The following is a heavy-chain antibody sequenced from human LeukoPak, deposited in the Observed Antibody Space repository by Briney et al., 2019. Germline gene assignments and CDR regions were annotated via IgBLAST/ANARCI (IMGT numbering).Heavy chain of an antibody. D-gene: IGHD5/OR15-5a*01. CDR3: AVSYYYYYYGMDV. J-gene: IGHJ6*02. CDR1: GYTFTGYY. V-gene: IGHV1-2*02. Sequence: ASVKVSCTASGYTFTGYYMHWVRKAPCQGLEWMGWINPNSGGTNYAQKFQGRVTMTRDTSISTAYMELSRLRSDDTAVYYCAVSYYYYYYGMDVWGQGTTVTVSS. CDR2: INPNSGGT.